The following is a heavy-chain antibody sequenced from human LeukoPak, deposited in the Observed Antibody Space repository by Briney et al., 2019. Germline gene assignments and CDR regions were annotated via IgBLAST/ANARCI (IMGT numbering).Heavy chain of an antibody. CDR3: ARGRYLTTLGGAAAGFLDS. CDR2: INHSGST. Sequence: SETLSLTCGVNGGSFSGYYWNWIRQTPGKGLEWIGEINHSGSTNYNPSLKRRVTISVDTSQKQFSLRLTSVTAADTAVYYCARGRYLTTLGGAAAGFLDSWGQGTLVTVSS. J-gene: IGHJ4*02. V-gene: IGHV4-34*01. D-gene: IGHD6-13*01. CDR1: GGSFSGYY.